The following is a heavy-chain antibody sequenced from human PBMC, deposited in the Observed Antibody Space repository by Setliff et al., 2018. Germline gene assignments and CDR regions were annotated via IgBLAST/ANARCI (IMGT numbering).Heavy chain of an antibody. CDR1: GFPFVGVE. Sequence: GGSLRLSCAASGFPFVGVEIHWVRQASGKGLEWVGRIRNKFNSLATQYGESFKGRFTISRDDSKNTAYLQMRSLKGEDTALYYCATNVLVAGSSLDSWGQGSLVTVSS. J-gene: IGHJ4*02. CDR3: ATNVLVAGSSLDS. CDR2: IRNKFNSLAT. D-gene: IGHD2-8*02. V-gene: IGHV3-73*01.